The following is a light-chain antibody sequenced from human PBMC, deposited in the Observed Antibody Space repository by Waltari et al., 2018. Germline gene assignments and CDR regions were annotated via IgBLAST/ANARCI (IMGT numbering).Light chain of an antibody. V-gene: IGLV2-14*03. CDR2: DVS. J-gene: IGLJ3*02. CDR3: SSESSDKVVL. Sequence: QSALTQPASVSGSPGQSVTISCTVTSRDVGGSNLVSWYQDHPGQGPKVIIYDVSDRPSGVSARFSGSKSGNTASLTISGLQAEDEADYYCSSESSDKVVLFGGGTKVTVL. CDR1: SRDVGGSNL.